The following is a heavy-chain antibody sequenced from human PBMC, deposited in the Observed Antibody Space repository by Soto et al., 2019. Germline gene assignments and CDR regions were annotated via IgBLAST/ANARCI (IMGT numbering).Heavy chain of an antibody. D-gene: IGHD3-16*01. J-gene: IGHJ4*02. Sequence: GESLKISCKASGYIIKNYWIGWVRQMPGQGLEWMGIIFPDDSDTRYSPSFQGHVTISVDKSISTDYVQWSSLKASDSAIYYCFRGGVTSRTFDYWGQGTLVT. V-gene: IGHV5-51*01. CDR1: GYIIKNYW. CDR3: FRGGVTSRTFDY. CDR2: IFPDDSDT.